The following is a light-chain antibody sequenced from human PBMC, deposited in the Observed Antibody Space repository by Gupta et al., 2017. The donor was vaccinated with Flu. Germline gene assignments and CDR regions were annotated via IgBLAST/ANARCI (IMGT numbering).Light chain of an antibody. J-gene: IGKJ2*01. Sequence: DVVIPESPLSLPVTLGQPSALSSSTSQCLLYSDGNTYLNWLQQRPGQSPRRLIYEVSNRDCGVPDRFSGSASGTDFTLKNSRGEAEDVGVYYCRKGTHPRTFGQGTKVEIK. V-gene: IGKV2-30*01. CDR1: QCLLYSDGNTY. CDR3: RKGTHPRT. CDR2: EVS.